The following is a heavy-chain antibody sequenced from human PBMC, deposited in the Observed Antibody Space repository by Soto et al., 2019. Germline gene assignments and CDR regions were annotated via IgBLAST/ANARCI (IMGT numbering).Heavy chain of an antibody. CDR1: GGSISSGGYY. J-gene: IGHJ4*02. CDR2: IYYSGST. CDR3: ARSNGYYYDSSGLVFDY. V-gene: IGHV4-31*03. Sequence: QVQLQESGPGLVKPSQTLSLTCTVSGGSISSGGYYWSWIRQHPGKGLEWIGYIYYSGSTYYNPSLKSRVTLSVDTSKNQFSLKLSSVTAADTAVYYCARSNGYYYDSSGLVFDYWGQGTLVTVSS. D-gene: IGHD3-22*01.